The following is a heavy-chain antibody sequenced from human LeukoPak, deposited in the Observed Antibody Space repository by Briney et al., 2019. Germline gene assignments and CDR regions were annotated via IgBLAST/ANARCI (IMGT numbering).Heavy chain of an antibody. CDR1: GGSISSYY. D-gene: IGHD6-19*01. V-gene: IGHV4-59*01. Sequence: KPSETLSLTCSVSGGSISSYYWSWIRQPPGRGLEWIGYIYYSGSTNYNPYLNSRVTISGDTSKNQFSLKLSSVTAAATAVYYCARGRPGSGWAHYFDYWGQGTLVTVSS. CDR3: ARGRPGSGWAHYFDY. CDR2: IYYSGST. J-gene: IGHJ4*02.